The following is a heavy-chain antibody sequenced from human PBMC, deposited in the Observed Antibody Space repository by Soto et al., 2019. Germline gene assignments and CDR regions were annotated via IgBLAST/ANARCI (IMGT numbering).Heavy chain of an antibody. V-gene: IGHV2-26*01. J-gene: IGHJ5*02. CDR3: ARIIGYDILTGYWLLYNWFDP. D-gene: IGHD3-9*01. CDR1: GFSLSNARMG. CDR2: IFSNDEK. Sequence: QVTLKESGPVLVKPTETLTLTCTVSGFSLSNARMGVSWIRQPPGKALEWLAHIFSNDEKSYSTSLKSRLTPSKATSTSPVVLTMTNMDPVDTATYYCARIIGYDILTGYWLLYNWFDPWGQGPLVTVSS.